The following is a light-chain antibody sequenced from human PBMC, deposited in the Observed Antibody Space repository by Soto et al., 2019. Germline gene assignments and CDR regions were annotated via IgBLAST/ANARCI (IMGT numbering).Light chain of an antibody. J-gene: IGKJ3*01. V-gene: IGKV1-27*01. CDR1: QGISNY. CDR3: QKYKSVPFT. Sequence: DIQMTQSPSSLSASVGDRVTITCRASQGISNYLAWYQQQPGKVPKLLIYDASTLQSGVPSRFSGSGSGTDFNLTISNLQPEDVATYYCQKYKSVPFTFGPGTKVDIK. CDR2: DAS.